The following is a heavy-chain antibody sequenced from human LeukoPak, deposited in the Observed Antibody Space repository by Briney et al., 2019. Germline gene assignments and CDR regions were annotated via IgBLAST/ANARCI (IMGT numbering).Heavy chain of an antibody. Sequence: PSETLSLTCAVYGGSFSGYYWSWIRQPPGKGLEWIGEINHSGSTNYNPSLKSRVTISVDTSKNQFSLKLSSVTAADTAVYYCAREVTPDAFDIWGQGTMVTVSS. CDR3: AREVTPDAFDI. CDR2: INHSGST. V-gene: IGHV4-34*01. CDR1: GGSFSGYY. J-gene: IGHJ3*02. D-gene: IGHD2-15*01.